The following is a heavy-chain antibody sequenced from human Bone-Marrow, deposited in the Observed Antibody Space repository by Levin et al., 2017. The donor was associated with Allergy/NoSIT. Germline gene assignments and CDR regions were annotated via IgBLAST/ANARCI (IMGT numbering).Heavy chain of an antibody. Sequence: SGPTLVQPPQTLTLTCTVSGFSLTTSGMCVNWIRQPPGKALEWLAFIDWKDDKYYNTFLKTRLTISRDTSKNQVVLTMTNMDPIDTATYYCARAYSSGWHSDFDYWGQGTLVTVSS. CDR2: IDWKDDK. V-gene: IGHV2-70*01. CDR1: GFSLTTSGMC. J-gene: IGHJ4*02. CDR3: ARAYSSGWHSDFDY. D-gene: IGHD6-19*01.